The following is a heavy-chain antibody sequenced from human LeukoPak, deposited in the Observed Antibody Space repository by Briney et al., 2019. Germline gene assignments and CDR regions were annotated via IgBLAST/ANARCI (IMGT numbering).Heavy chain of an antibody. J-gene: IGHJ3*01. V-gene: IGHV4-59*08. CDR1: GGSISSSY. CDR3: ARHGAFITRGFCSSSNCYVDGLQT. Sequence: SETLSLTCTVSGGSISSSYWSWIQQSPGKGLEWIGYFYDTVSTKYNPSPKRRVSISTDTSKKQLSLKLNSVAAADTAVYYCARHGAFITRGFCSSSNCYVDGLQTWGQGIMVSVSS. D-gene: IGHD2-2*01. CDR2: FYDTVST.